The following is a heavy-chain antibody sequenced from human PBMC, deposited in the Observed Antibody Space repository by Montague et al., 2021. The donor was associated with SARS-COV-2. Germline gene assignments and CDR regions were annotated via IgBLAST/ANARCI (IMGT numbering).Heavy chain of an antibody. D-gene: IGHD3-16*01. Sequence: SETLSLTCTVSGGSIRSYYWSWIRQTPGKGLEWIGYIYYDGSTNYNPSLKSRVTMSVDSSKNQFSLRLSSVTAADTAVYYCARTSKLRESSSGNYYYHAMDVWGQGTTVTVSS. CDR3: ARTSKLRESSSGNYYYHAMDV. CDR2: IYYDGST. V-gene: IGHV4-59*01. J-gene: IGHJ6*02. CDR1: GGSIRSYY.